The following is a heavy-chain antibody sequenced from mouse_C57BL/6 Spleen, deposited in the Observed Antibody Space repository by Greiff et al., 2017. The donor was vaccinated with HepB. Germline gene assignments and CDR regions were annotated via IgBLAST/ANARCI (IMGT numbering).Heavy chain of an antibody. CDR1: GFNIKDDD. V-gene: IGHV14-2*01. J-gene: IGHJ3*01. D-gene: IGHD2-4*01. CDR2: SATKEGET. CDR3: ARGDDYGAWFAY. Sequence: DVKLQESGAELVKPGASVKLSCTAAGFNIKDDDRHWVKQRTEQGLEWRRQSATKEGETKYAPKFQGKATITADTSSNTAYLQLSSLTSEDTAVYYCARGDDYGAWFAYWGQGTLVTVSA.